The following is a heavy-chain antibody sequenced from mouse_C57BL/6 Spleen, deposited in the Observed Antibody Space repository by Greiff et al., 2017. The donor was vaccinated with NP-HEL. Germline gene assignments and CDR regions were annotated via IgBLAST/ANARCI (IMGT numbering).Heavy chain of an antibody. CDR2: IYPGSGNT. CDR3: ARSEYHYGSSFAY. CDR1: GYSFTSYY. D-gene: IGHD1-1*01. V-gene: IGHV1-66*01. Sequence: VQLQQSGPELVKPGASVKISCKASGYSFTSYYIHWVKQRPGQGLEWIGWIYPGSGNTKYNEKFKGKATLTADTSSSTAYMQLSSLTSEDSAVYYCARSEYHYGSSFAYWGQGTLVTVSA. J-gene: IGHJ3*01.